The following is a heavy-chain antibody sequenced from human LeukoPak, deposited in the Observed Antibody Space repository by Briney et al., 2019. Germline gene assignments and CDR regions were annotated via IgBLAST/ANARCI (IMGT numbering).Heavy chain of an antibody. J-gene: IGHJ5*02. Sequence: SVKVSCKVSGGTFSSYAISWVRQAPGQGLEWMGRIIPIFGTANYAQKFQGRVTITTDESTSTAYMELSSLRSEDTAVYYCARDAGTNWFDPWGQGTLVTVSS. CDR1: GGTFSSYA. V-gene: IGHV1-69*05. D-gene: IGHD1-1*01. CDR3: ARDAGTNWFDP. CDR2: IIPIFGTA.